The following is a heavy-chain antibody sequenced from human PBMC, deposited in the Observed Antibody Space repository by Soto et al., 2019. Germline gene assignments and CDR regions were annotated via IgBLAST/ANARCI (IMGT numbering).Heavy chain of an antibody. CDR1: GFTFSSYA. Sequence: PGGSLRLSCAASGFTFSSYAMHWVRQAPGKGLEWVAVISYDGSNKYYADSVKGRFTISRDNSKNTLYLQMNSLRAEDTAVYYCARDPVGATGPYYFDYWGQGTLVTVPQ. J-gene: IGHJ4*02. CDR2: ISYDGSNK. CDR3: ARDPVGATGPYYFDY. V-gene: IGHV3-30-3*01. D-gene: IGHD1-26*01.